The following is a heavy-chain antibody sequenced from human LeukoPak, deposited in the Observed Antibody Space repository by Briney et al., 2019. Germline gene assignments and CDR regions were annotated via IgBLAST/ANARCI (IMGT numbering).Heavy chain of an antibody. Sequence: GGSLRLSCAASGFTFSSYSMNWVRQAPGKGLESVSSISSSSSYIYYADSVKGRFTISRDNAKNSLYLQMNSLRAEDTAVYYCARDQANYYDSSGYYSFDYWGQGILVTVSS. CDR1: GFTFSSYS. CDR2: ISSSSSYI. D-gene: IGHD3-22*01. CDR3: ARDQANYYDSSGYYSFDY. J-gene: IGHJ4*02. V-gene: IGHV3-21*01.